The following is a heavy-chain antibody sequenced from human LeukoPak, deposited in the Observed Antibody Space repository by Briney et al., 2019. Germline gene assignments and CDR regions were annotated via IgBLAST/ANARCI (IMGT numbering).Heavy chain of an antibody. V-gene: IGHV1-24*01. Sequence: ASVKVSCKVSGYTLTELSMHWVRQAPGKGLEWMGGFDPEDGETIYAQKFQGRVTMTEDTSTDTAYMELSSLRSEDTAVYYCATVYDSSDAFDIWDQGTMVSVSS. J-gene: IGHJ3*02. CDR3: ATVYDSSDAFDI. CDR2: FDPEDGET. CDR1: GYTLTELS. D-gene: IGHD3-22*01.